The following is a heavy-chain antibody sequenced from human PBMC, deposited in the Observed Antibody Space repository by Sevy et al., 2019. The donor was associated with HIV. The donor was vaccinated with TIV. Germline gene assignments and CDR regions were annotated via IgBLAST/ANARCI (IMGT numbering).Heavy chain of an antibody. CDR3: ARGLTGTTGTAARFDP. D-gene: IGHD1-1*01. CDR2: IYHNGNT. CDR1: GYSIDNGFY. J-gene: IGHJ5*02. Sequence: SETLSLTCAVSGYSIDNGFYWVWLRQLPGKGVELIGTIYHNGNTYYSPSFKGRVTISVDTSRNQFSLKLTSVTAADTAVYFCARGLTGTTGTAARFDPWGQGTLVTVSS. V-gene: IGHV4-38-2*01.